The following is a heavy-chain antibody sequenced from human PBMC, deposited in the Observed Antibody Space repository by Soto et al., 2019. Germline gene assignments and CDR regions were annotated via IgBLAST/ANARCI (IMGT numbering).Heavy chain of an antibody. J-gene: IGHJ6*02. CDR3: AQSKGGTANGMGG. V-gene: IGHV3-9*01. Sequence: EVPVVESGGGLVQPGRSLRLSCAASGFSFDDYAMHWVQQPPGKGLEWVSGISWNSGTIGYADSVKGRFTISRDNSKNSLYLQMNSLSAEDTALYYCAQSKGGTANGMGGCGQGTTVTVSS. CDR1: GFSFDDYA. D-gene: IGHD2-21*02. CDR2: ISWNSGTI.